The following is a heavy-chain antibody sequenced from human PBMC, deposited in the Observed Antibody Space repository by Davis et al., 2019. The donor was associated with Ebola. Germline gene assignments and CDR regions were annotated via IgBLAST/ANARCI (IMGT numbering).Heavy chain of an antibody. CDR3: ARTYRGAAQRKYYPMDV. D-gene: IGHD1-26*01. Sequence: ASVKVSCKASGGTFGSYAINWVRQAPGQGLEWMGWISAYNGNTNYAQNLQGRVTVTTDTSTSTAYMELTSLTSDDTAVYYCARTYRGAAQRKYYPMDVWGQGTTVTVSS. CDR1: GGTFGSYA. J-gene: IGHJ6*02. CDR2: ISAYNGNT. V-gene: IGHV1-18*01.